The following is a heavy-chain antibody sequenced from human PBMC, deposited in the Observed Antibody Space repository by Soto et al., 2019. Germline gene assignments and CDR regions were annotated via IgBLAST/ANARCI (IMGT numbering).Heavy chain of an antibody. J-gene: IGHJ5*02. CDR2: IYSGGST. CDR3: ALTYYDSSGYNWFDP. Sequence: GGSLRLSCAASGFTVSSNYMSWVRQAPGKGLEWVSVIYSGGSTYYADSVKGRFTISRHNSKNTLYLQMNSLRAEDTAVYYCALTYYDSSGYNWFDPWGQGTLVTVSS. CDR1: GFTVSSNY. V-gene: IGHV3-66*01. D-gene: IGHD3-22*01.